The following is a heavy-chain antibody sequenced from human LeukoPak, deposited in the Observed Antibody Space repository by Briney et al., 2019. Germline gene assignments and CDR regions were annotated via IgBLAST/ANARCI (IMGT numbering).Heavy chain of an antibody. CDR1: GYTFTSYG. Sequence: TSVKVSCKASGYTFTSYGISWVRQAPGQGLEWMGWISAYNGNTNYAQKLQGRVTMTTDTSTSTAYMELRSLRSDDTAVYYCARSGSGSYYGAFDIWGQGTMVTVSS. CDR2: ISAYNGNT. J-gene: IGHJ3*02. CDR3: ARSGSGSYYGAFDI. D-gene: IGHD3-10*01. V-gene: IGHV1-18*01.